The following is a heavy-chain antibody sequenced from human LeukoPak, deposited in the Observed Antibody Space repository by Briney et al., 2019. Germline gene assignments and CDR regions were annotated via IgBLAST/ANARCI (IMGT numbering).Heavy chain of an antibody. Sequence: GGSLRLSCAASGFTFSSYSMNWVRQAPGEGLEWVSSISSSSSYIYYADSVKGRFTISRDNAKNSLYLQMNSLRAEDTAVYYCARDRSTTVTTYYGFDYWGQGTLVTVSS. CDR1: GFTFSSYS. V-gene: IGHV3-21*01. CDR3: ARDRSTTVTTYYGFDY. D-gene: IGHD4-17*01. J-gene: IGHJ4*02. CDR2: ISSSSSYI.